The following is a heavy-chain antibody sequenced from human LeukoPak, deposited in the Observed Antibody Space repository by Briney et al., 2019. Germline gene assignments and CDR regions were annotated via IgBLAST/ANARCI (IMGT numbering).Heavy chain of an antibody. CDR1: GFTFSSFW. J-gene: IGHJ3*02. CDR3: ARAPITTMTGAFDI. CDR2: ISSSSYI. Sequence: GGSLRLSCAASGFTFSSFWMNWVRQAPGKGLEWVSSISSSSYIYYADSVKGRFTISRDNAKNSLYLQMNSLRAEDTAVYYCARAPITTMTGAFDIWGQGTMVTVSS. V-gene: IGHV3-21*01. D-gene: IGHD3-22*01.